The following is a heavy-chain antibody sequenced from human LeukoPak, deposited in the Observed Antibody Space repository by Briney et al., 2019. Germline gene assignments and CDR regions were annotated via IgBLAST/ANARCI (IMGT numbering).Heavy chain of an antibody. J-gene: IGHJ4*02. CDR1: GFTFSSYA. CDR3: ARSRVVFGSDRYFDY. Sequence: GGSLRLSCAASGFTFSSYAMHWVRQAPGKGLEYVSAISSNGGATYYANSMKGRFTISRDNSKNTLYLQMGSLRAEDMAVYYCARSRVVFGSDRYFDYWGQGTLVTVSS. V-gene: IGHV3-64*01. CDR2: ISSNGGAT. D-gene: IGHD3-10*01.